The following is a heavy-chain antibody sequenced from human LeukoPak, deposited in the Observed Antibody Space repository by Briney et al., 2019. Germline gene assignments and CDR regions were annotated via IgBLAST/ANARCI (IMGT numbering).Heavy chain of an antibody. CDR3: AKDRVATIGYFDY. CDR1: GFTFSSYA. Sequence: PGGSLRLSCAASGFTFSSYAMSWVRQAPGKGLEWVSGISGSGDNTYYADSVKGRFTISRDNSKNTLYLQMNSLRAEDTAVYYCAKDRVATIGYFDYWGQGTLVTVSS. D-gene: IGHD5-12*01. J-gene: IGHJ4*02. CDR2: ISGSGDNT. V-gene: IGHV3-23*01.